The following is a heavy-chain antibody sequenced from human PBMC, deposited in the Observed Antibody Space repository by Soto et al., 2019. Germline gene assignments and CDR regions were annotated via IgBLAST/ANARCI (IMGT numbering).Heavy chain of an antibody. CDR3: ARSVFP. J-gene: IGHJ5*02. CDR1: CCLLSSGWYH. V-gene: IGHV4-31*02. Sequence: QGPLPEAGPRLVKPSQTLSPPLTFFCCLLSSGWYHLNLVRQHPGKGLEWIGYIYYSGSTYYNPSLKSRVTISVDTSKNQFSLKLTSVTAADTAVYYCARSVFPWGQGTLVTVSS. CDR2: IYYSGST.